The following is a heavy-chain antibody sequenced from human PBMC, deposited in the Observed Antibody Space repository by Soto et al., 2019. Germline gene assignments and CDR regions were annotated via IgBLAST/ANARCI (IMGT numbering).Heavy chain of an antibody. J-gene: IGHJ6*02. CDR3: ARPRVRPPGYYYYYDGMDV. V-gene: IGHV1-69*01. CDR1: GGTFSSYA. Sequence: QVQLVQSGAEVKKPGSSVKVSCKASGGTFSSYAISWVRQAPGQGLEWMGGIIPIFGTANYAQKCQGRVTINADESTSTSYMELSSLRSEDTAVYYCARPRVRPPGYYYYYDGMDVWGQGTTVTVSS. CDR2: IIPIFGTA. D-gene: IGHD2-2*01.